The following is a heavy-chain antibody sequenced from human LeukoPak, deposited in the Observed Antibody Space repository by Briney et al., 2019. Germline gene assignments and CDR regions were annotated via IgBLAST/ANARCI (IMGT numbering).Heavy chain of an antibody. CDR2: IRYDGSNK. Sequence: PGGSLRLSCAASGFTFSSYGMHWVRQAPGKGLEWVALIRYDGSNKYYADSVKGRFTISRDNSKNTLYLQMNSLRAEDTAVYYCAKGYYYGSGIYYYGMDVWGQGTTVTVSS. D-gene: IGHD3-10*01. V-gene: IGHV3-30*02. J-gene: IGHJ6*02. CDR3: AKGYYYGSGIYYYGMDV. CDR1: GFTFSSYG.